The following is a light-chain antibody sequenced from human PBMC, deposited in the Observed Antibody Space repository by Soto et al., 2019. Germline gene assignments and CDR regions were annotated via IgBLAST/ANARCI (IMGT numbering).Light chain of an antibody. CDR2: GAS. CDR1: QSVSGK. CDR3: QQYGSSPLT. J-gene: IGKJ4*01. Sequence: EIVMTQSPATLSVSPGETATLSCRASQSVSGKLVWFQQKPGQAPRLLIYGASSRATGIPDRFSGSGSGTDFTLTISRLEPEDFAVYYCQQYGSSPLTFAGGTKVDI. V-gene: IGKV3-20*01.